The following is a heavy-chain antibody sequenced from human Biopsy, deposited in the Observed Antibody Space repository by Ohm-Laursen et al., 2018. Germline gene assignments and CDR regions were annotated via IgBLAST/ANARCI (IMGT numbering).Heavy chain of an antibody. V-gene: IGHV4-59*01. CDR2: IYYSGST. D-gene: IGHD2/OR15-2a*01. Sequence: SQTLSLTCTVSGGSISSDYWSWIRQTPGKGLEWIGYIYYSGSTNYNSSLKSRVTISVDTSKNQFSLRLNSVAAADTAVYYGARATNSTGWPFYYFYGMDVWGQGTTVTVSS. CDR1: GGSISSDY. CDR3: ARATNSTGWPFYYFYGMDV. J-gene: IGHJ6*02.